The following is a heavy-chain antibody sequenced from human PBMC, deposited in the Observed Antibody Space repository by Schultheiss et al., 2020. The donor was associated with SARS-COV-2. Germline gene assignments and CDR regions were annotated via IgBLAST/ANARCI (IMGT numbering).Heavy chain of an antibody. CDR3: ARVVPAAIGWFDP. CDR1: GYTFTGYY. D-gene: IGHD2-2*01. CDR2: INPNSGGT. J-gene: IGHJ5*02. V-gene: IGHV1-2*02. Sequence: ASVKVSCKASGYTFTGYYMHWVRQAPGQGLEWMGWINPNSGGTNYAQKFQGRVTMTRDTSISTANMELSRLTSDDTAVYYCARVVPAAIGWFDPWGQGTLVTVSS.